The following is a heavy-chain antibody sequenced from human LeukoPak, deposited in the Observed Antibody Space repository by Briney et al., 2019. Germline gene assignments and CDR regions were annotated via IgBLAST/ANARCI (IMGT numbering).Heavy chain of an antibody. V-gene: IGHV4-61*08. CDR3: ARGRRGIATIIDY. CDR1: GGSISSGGYY. J-gene: IGHJ4*02. CDR2: IYYSGST. D-gene: IGHD5-12*01. Sequence: SQTLSLTCTVSGGSISSGGYYWSWIRQPPGKGLEWIGYIYYSGSTNYNPSLKSRVTISVDTSKNQFSLKLSSVTAADTAVYYCARGRRGIATIIDYWGQGTLVTVSS.